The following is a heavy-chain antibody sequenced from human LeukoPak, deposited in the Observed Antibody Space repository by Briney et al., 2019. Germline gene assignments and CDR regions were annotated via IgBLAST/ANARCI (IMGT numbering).Heavy chain of an antibody. V-gene: IGHV1-3*01. Sequence: GASVKVSYKASGYTFISYAMHWVRQAPGQRLEWMGWINAGNGNTKYSQKFQGRVTITRDTSASTAYMELSSLRSEDTAVYYCARDRLLWFGELFYQFDYWGQGTLVTVSS. D-gene: IGHD3-10*01. CDR3: ARDRLLWFGELFYQFDY. CDR1: GYTFISYA. J-gene: IGHJ4*02. CDR2: INAGNGNT.